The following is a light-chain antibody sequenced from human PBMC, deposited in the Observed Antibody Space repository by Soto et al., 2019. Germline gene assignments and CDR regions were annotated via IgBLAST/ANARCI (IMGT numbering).Light chain of an antibody. J-gene: IGLJ1*01. V-gene: IGLV2-23*02. CDR3: CSYGGSSTFPYV. CDR1: SSDVGTYNL. Sequence: QSALAQPASVSGSPEQSITISCTGTSSDVGTYNLVSWYQQHPGKAPKLIIYEVTERPSGISNRFSGSKFGNTASLTISVLLPEDEADYYCCSYGGSSTFPYVFGTGTKVTVL. CDR2: EVT.